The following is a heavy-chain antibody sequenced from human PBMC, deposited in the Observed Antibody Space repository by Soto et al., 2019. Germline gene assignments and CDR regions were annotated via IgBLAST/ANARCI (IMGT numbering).Heavy chain of an antibody. V-gene: IGHV3-23*01. CDR2: ISGSGGST. CDR1: GFTFSSYA. CDR3: AKRGDEYSGYDSGGYFDY. D-gene: IGHD5-12*01. J-gene: IGHJ4*02. Sequence: EVQLLESGGGLVQPGGSLRLSCAASGFTFSSYAMSWVRQAPGKGLEWVSAISGSGGSTYYADSVKGRFTISRDNSKNTLYLQMISLRAEDTAVYYCAKRGDEYSGYDSGGYFDYWGQGTLVTVSS.